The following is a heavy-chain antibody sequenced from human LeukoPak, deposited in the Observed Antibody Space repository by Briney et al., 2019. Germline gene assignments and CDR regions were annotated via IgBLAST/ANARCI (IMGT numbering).Heavy chain of an antibody. CDR1: GYTFTGYY. Sequence: ASVKVSCKASGYTFTGYYMHWVRQAPGQGLEWMGWINPNSGGTNYAQKFQGWVTMTRDTSISTAYMELSRLRSDDTAVYYCARGVETVLTPHFDYWGQGTLVTVSS. J-gene: IGHJ4*02. CDR2: INPNSGGT. V-gene: IGHV1-2*04. CDR3: ARGVETVLTPHFDY. D-gene: IGHD4-23*01.